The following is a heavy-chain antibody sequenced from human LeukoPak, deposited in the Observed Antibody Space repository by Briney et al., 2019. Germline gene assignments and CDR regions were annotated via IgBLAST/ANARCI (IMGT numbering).Heavy chain of an antibody. Sequence: GGSLRLSCVASGRTFSTFGMHWVRQAPGKGLEWVAFIGPDGSDKYYTDTVKGRFTTSRDNSKNTLYLQMNSLRAEDTAVYYCAHQYQLLGSYYYYGMDVWGQGTTVTVSS. CDR2: IGPDGSDK. CDR3: AHQYQLLGSYYYYGMDV. D-gene: IGHD2-2*01. CDR1: GRTFSTFG. J-gene: IGHJ6*02. V-gene: IGHV3-30*02.